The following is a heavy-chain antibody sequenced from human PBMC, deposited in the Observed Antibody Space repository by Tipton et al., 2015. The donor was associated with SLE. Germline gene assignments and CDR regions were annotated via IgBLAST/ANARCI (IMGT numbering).Heavy chain of an antibody. CDR2: INHSGST. V-gene: IGHV4-34*01. J-gene: IGHJ4*02. CDR3: ARGQPGYYDFWSGDPS. D-gene: IGHD3-3*01. CDR1: GGSFSGYY. Sequence: TLSLTCAVYGGSFSGYYWSWIRQPPGKGLEWIGEINHSGSTNYNPSLKSRVTISVDTSKNQFSLKLSSVTAADTAVYYCARGQPGYYDFWSGDPSGGQGTLVTVSS.